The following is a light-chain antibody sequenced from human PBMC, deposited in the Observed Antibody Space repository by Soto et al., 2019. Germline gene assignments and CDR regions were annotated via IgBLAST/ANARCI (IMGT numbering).Light chain of an antibody. CDR1: RNIERW. J-gene: IGKJ1*01. CDR3: QHCDTSWP. CDR2: NAS. V-gene: IGKV1-5*01. Sequence: DIQMTQSPSTLSASVGDRVTITCRASRNIERWLAWYQQKPGKPPKLLILNASTLGSGVPSRFSGSGSGTEFTLTISGLQPDDFATYYCQHCDTSWPFGQGTKVHIK.